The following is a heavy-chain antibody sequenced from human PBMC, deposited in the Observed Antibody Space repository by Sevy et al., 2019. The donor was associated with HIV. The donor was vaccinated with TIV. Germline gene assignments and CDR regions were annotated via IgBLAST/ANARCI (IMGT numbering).Heavy chain of an antibody. CDR1: GYTFTSYD. V-gene: IGHV1-8*01. J-gene: IGHJ3*02. D-gene: IGHD2-2*01. Sequence: ASVKVSCKASGYTFTSYDINWVRQATGQGLEWMGWMNPNSGNTGYAQKFQGRVTMTRNTSISTAYMELSSLRSEDTAVYYCARRLGYCSSTSCQKIGCAFDIWGQGTMVTVSS. CDR3: ARRLGYCSSTSCQKIGCAFDI. CDR2: MNPNSGNT.